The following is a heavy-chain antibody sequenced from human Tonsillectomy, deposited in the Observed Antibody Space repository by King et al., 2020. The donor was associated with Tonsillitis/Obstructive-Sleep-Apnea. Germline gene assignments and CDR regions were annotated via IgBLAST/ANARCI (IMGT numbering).Heavy chain of an antibody. CDR3: ARHYYGSGSYQRYFDY. J-gene: IGHJ4*02. V-gene: IGHV4-59*01. Sequence: VQLQESGPGLVKPSETLSLTCTVSGGSIRSYYWSWIRQPPGKGLEWIGYIYYSGSTNYNPSLKSRVTISVDTSKNQFSLKLSSVTAADTAVYYCARHYYGSGSYQRYFDYWGQGTLVTVSS. CDR1: GGSIRSYY. D-gene: IGHD3-10*01. CDR2: IYYSGST.